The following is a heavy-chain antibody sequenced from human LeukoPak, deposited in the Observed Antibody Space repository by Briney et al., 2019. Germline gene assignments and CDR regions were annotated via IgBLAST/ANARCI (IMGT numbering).Heavy chain of an antibody. CDR2: INPNSGGT. Sequence: ASVKVSCKASGYTFTGYYMHWVRQAPGQGLEWMGWINPNSGGTNYAQKSQGRVTMTRDTSISTAYMELSRLRSDDTAVYYCARAVVLTMIVVANGGWFDPWGQGTLVTVSS. CDR1: GYTFTGYY. J-gene: IGHJ5*02. CDR3: ARAVVLTMIVVANGGWFDP. V-gene: IGHV1-2*02. D-gene: IGHD3-22*01.